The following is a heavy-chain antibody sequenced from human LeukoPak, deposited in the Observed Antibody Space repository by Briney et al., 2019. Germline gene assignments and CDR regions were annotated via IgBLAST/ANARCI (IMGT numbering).Heavy chain of an antibody. CDR2: MNPNSGNT. D-gene: IGHD4-17*01. V-gene: IGHV1-8*01. J-gene: IGHJ2*01. CDR3: ARGRRHPGDYPAYWYFDL. CDR1: GYTFTSYD. Sequence: GASVKVSCKASGYTFTSYDINWVRQATGQGLEWVGWMNPNSGNTGYAQKFQGRVTMTRNISISTAYMELSSLRSEDTAVYYCARGRRHPGDYPAYWYFDLWGRGTLVTVSS.